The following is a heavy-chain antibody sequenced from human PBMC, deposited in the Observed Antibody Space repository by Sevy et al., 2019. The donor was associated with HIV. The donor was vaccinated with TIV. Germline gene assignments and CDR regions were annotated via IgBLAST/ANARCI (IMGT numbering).Heavy chain of an antibody. CDR1: GFTFSSYG. J-gene: IGHJ6*02. V-gene: IGHV3-30*02. CDR2: IRYDGSNK. CDR3: AKDGPFGTSYYYYGMDV. D-gene: IGHD3-10*01. Sequence: GGSLRLSCAASGFTFSSYGMHWVRQAPGKGLEWVAFIRYDGSNKYYADSVKGRFTISRDNSKNTQYLQMNSLRAEDTAVYYCAKDGPFGTSYYYYGMDVWGQGTTVTVSS.